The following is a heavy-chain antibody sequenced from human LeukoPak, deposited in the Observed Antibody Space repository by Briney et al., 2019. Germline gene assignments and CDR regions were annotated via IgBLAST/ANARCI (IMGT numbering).Heavy chain of an antibody. CDR2: INHSGST. J-gene: IGHJ4*02. CDR3: ARWAAGHQFDY. D-gene: IGHD6-25*01. CDR1: GGSFSGYY. V-gene: IGHV4-34*01. Sequence: PSETLSLTCAVYGGSFSGYYWSWIRQPPGKGLEWIGEINHSGSTNYNPSLKSRVTISVDTSKNQFSLKLSSVTAADTAVYYCARWAAGHQFDYWGQGTLVTVSS.